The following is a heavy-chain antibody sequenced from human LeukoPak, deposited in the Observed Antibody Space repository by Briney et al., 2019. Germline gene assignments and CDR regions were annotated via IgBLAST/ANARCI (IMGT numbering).Heavy chain of an antibody. CDR2: IFYSGST. D-gene: IGHD2-2*01. CDR3: ARAVDYCSNAGCYFPSTSWYYFDY. V-gene: IGHV4-59*01. CDR1: GGSISSYY. Sequence: SETLSLTCTVSGGSISSYYWSWIRQPPGKGLEWIGYIFYSGSTNYNPSLKSRVTISVDTSKNQFSLKLSSVTAADTAVYYCARAVDYCSNAGCYFPSTSWYYFDYWGQGALVTVSS. J-gene: IGHJ4*02.